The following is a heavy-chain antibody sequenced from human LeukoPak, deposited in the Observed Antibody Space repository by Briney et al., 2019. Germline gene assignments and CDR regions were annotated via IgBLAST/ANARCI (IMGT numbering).Heavy chain of an antibody. J-gene: IGHJ2*01. CDR1: GFTFSSYW. V-gene: IGHV3-21*01. CDR3: ARYGSGSYYTSRYFDL. CDR2: ISSSSSYI. D-gene: IGHD3-10*01. Sequence: GGSLRLSCAASGFTFSSYWMSWVRQAPGKGLEWVSSISSSSSYIYYADSVKGRFTISRDSAKNSLYLQMNSLRAEDTAVYYCARYGSGSYYTSRYFDLWGRGTLVTVSS.